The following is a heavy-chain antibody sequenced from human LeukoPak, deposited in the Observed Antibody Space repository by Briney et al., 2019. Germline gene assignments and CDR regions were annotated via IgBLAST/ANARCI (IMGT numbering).Heavy chain of an antibody. Sequence: ASVNVSCKASGYTFTGYYMHWVRQAPGQGLEWMGRIIPILGIANYAQKFQGRVTITADKSTSTAYMELSSLRSEDTAVYYCARDYHYYDSSGSNWFDPWGQGTLVTVSS. D-gene: IGHD3-22*01. CDR1: GYTFTGYY. CDR3: ARDYHYYDSSGSNWFDP. V-gene: IGHV1-69*04. CDR2: IIPILGIA. J-gene: IGHJ5*02.